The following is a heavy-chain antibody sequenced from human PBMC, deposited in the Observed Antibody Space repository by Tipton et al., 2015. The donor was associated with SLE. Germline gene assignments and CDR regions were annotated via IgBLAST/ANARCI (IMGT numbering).Heavy chain of an antibody. J-gene: IGHJ3*02. CDR2: IYHSGST. Sequence: TLSLTCTVSGYSISSGYYWGWIRQPPGKGLEWIGSIYHSGSTYYNPSLKSRVTISVDTSKNQFSLKLSSVTAADTAVYYCARDPSQYSSLADAFDIWGQGTMVTVSS. CDR3: ARDPSQYSSLADAFDI. CDR1: GYSISSGYY. V-gene: IGHV4-38-2*02. D-gene: IGHD6-6*01.